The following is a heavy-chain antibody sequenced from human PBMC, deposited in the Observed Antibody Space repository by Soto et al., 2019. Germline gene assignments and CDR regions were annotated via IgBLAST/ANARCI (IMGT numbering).Heavy chain of an antibody. CDR1: GGAFSDYA. D-gene: IGHD2-15*01. CDR3: ASWLKGPDIGNYYYGMDV. J-gene: IGHJ6*02. CDR2: IMPIFRAP. Sequence: QVQLVQSGAEVKKPGSSVKVSCKASGGAFSDYAFSWVRQAPGQGLEWLGGIMPIFRAPDYAQKFHGRVTITADEFTRTAYMEMHSLRSEDTAVYYCASWLKGPDIGNYYYGMDVWGQGTTVTVS. V-gene: IGHV1-69*12.